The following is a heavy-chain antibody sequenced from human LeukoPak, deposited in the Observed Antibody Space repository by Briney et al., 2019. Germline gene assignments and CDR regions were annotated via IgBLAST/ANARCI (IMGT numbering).Heavy chain of an antibody. V-gene: IGHV4-34*01. CDR1: GGSFSGYY. D-gene: IGHD6-13*01. Sequence: SETLSLTCAVYGGSFSGYYWSWIRQPPGKGLEWIGEINHSGSTNYNPSLKSRVTISVDTSKNQFSLKLSSVTAADTAVYYCARRVVRIAAAAGKRIDPWGQGTLVTVSS. CDR2: INHSGST. J-gene: IGHJ5*02. CDR3: ARRVVRIAAAAGKRIDP.